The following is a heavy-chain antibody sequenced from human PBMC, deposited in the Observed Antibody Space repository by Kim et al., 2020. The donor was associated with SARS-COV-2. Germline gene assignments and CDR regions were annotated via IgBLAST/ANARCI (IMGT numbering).Heavy chain of an antibody. V-gene: IGHV3-30-3*01. Sequence: GGSLRLSCAASGFTFSSYAMHWVRQAPGKGLEWVAVISYDGSNKYYADSVKGRFTISRDNSKNTLYLQMNSLRAEDTAVYYCARDGTTWGGYLILGYYFDYWGQGTLVTVSS. J-gene: IGHJ4*02. CDR3: ARDGTTWGGYLILGYYFDY. CDR2: ISYDGSNK. CDR1: GFTFSSYA. D-gene: IGHD5-12*01.